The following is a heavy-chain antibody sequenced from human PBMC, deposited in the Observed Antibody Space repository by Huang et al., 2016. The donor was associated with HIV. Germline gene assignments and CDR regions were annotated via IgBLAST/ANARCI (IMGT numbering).Heavy chain of an antibody. Sequence: QLLLQESGPGLVKPSEALALTCAVSGGSIRSSDYHWGWIRQPPGKGLEGIGRIYYKGSTHCSPSLKSRVTIAVETAKNLFFLNLTSMTAADTAVYYCARHREGPVAYYSGWGSHLNYMDVWGRGRTVVVSS. D-gene: IGHD3-10*01. CDR2: IYYKGST. CDR3: ARHREGPVAYYSGWGSHLNYMDV. J-gene: IGHJ6*03. CDR1: GGSIRSSDYH. V-gene: IGHV4-39*01.